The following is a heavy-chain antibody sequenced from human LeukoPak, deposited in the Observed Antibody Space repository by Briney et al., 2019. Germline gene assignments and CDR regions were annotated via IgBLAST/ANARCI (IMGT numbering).Heavy chain of an antibody. CDR2: IYTSGST. J-gene: IGHJ4*02. V-gene: IGHV4-4*07. CDR3: ARGAGAGIAAAGIDY. D-gene: IGHD6-13*01. Sequence: SETLSLTCTVSGGSISSYYWSWIRQPAGKGLEWIGRIYTSGSTNYNPSLESRVTMSVDTSKNQFSLKLSSVTAADTAVYYCARGAGAGIAAAGIDYWGQGTLVTVSS. CDR1: GGSISSYY.